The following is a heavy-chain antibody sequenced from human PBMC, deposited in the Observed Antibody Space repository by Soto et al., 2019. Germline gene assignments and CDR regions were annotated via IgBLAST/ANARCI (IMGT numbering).Heavy chain of an antibody. CDR2: ISYDGTNQ. V-gene: IGHV3-30*18. CDR3: AKGISNGWFDY. CDR1: GFIFSNYG. J-gene: IGHJ4*02. D-gene: IGHD6-19*01. Sequence: GGSLRLSCAASGFIFSNYGVHWVRQAPGKGLEWVAVISYDGTNQYYADSVKGRFTISRDNSKNTLYLQMNSLRAEDTAVYYCAKGISNGWFDYWGQGALVTVSS.